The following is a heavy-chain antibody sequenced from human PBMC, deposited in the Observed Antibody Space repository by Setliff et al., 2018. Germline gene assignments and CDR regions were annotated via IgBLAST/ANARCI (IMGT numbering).Heavy chain of an antibody. J-gene: IGHJ4*02. V-gene: IGHV5-51*01. D-gene: IGHD4-17*01. CDR3: ARLATDYGDYESLNYFDY. CDR2: TYPGDSDT. Sequence: LGASLKISCKGSGYSFTSYWIGGVRQMPGKGLEWMGITYPGDSDTRYSPSFQGQVTISADKSISTAYLQWSSLKASDTAMYYCARLATDYGDYESLNYFDYWGQGTLVTVS. CDR1: GYSFTSYW.